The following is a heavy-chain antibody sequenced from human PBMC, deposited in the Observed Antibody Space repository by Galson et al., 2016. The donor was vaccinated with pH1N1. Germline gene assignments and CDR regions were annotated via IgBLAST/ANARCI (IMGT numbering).Heavy chain of an antibody. CDR2: ISWNGGTV. J-gene: IGHJ2*01. CDR1: GFIVSRNY. CDR3: AKVRGFLSGYFDL. V-gene: IGHV3-9*01. Sequence: SLRLSCAASGFIVSRNYVSWVRQAPGKGLEWVSGISWNGGTVDYADSVRGRFTISRDNAKNSLSLQMNNVRPEDTAFYYCAKVRGFLSGYFDLWGRGTLVTVSS. D-gene: IGHD3-3*01.